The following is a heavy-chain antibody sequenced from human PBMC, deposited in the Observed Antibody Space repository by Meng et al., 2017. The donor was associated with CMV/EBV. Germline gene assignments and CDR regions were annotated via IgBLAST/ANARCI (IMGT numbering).Heavy chain of an antibody. CDR3: ARDLSGSRDY. Sequence: GQLVEAGGGLIQAGRSLRLSWEDAGFNFSNWGRHRVPQGTGEGLVWVTSSNEDGRIKAYADSVKGRFTISRDNARNTLYIPVTSLRAEDSAVYYCARDLSGSRDYWGRGTLVTVSS. D-gene: IGHD1-26*01. CDR1: GFNFSNWG. CDR2: SNEDGRIK. V-gene: IGHV3-74*01. J-gene: IGHJ4*02.